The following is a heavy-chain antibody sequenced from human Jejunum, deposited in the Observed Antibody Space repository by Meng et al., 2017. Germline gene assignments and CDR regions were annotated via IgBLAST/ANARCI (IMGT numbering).Heavy chain of an antibody. CDR1: GGSISSSYHY. CDR2: ISHSGAT. V-gene: IGHV4-39*07. J-gene: IGHJ2*01. CDR3: AKDVNPLNWFFDV. D-gene: IGHD1-14*01. Sequence: RLRQSRPGLWKPSETLSLSCTVSGGSISSSYHYWAWVRQSPGKGLEWIGSISHSGATYYTPSLTSRLTMSVDTSKNQFSLKLSFVTAADTAVYYCAKDVNPLNWFFDVWGRGTLVTVSS.